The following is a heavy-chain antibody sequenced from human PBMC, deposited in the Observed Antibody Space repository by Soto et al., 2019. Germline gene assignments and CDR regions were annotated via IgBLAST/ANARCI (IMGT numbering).Heavy chain of an antibody. J-gene: IGHJ6*02. V-gene: IGHV3-48*02. D-gene: IGHD3-3*01. CDR1: GYDFRTYS. CDR3: ARLYYDYV. Sequence: GGSLRLSCRASGYDFRTYSMNWVRQAPGQGLEWIAYVSLDSDTIQYADSVKGRFTISRDDAENSLYLQMDSLRDEDTATYYCARLYYDYVWGQGTPVTVSS. CDR2: VSLDSDTI.